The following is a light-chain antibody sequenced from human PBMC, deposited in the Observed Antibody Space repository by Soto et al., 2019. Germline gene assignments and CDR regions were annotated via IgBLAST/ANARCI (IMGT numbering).Light chain of an antibody. Sequence: EIVLTQSPGTLSLSPGGSATLSCRASQSVSRSYFAWYQQKPGQAPRLLIYGASSRATGIPDRFSGSGSGTDFTLTISRLEPEDFAVYYCQQYGSSPLTFGGGTKVDIK. CDR3: QQYGSSPLT. J-gene: IGKJ4*01. V-gene: IGKV3-20*01. CDR2: GAS. CDR1: QSVSRSY.